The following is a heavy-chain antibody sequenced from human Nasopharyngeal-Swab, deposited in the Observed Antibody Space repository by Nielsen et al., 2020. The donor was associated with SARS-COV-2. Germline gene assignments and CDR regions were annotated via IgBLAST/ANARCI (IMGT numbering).Heavy chain of an antibody. J-gene: IGHJ4*02. CDR2: ISSSSSYI. CDR3: ARDINGYNYRFDY. V-gene: IGHV3-21*01. D-gene: IGHD5-24*01. Sequence: GESLKISCAASGFTFSSYSMNWVRQAPGKGLEWVSSISSSSSYIYYADSVKGRFTISRDNAKNSLYLQMNSLRAEDTAVYYCARDINGYNYRFDYWGQGTLVTVS. CDR1: GFTFSSYS.